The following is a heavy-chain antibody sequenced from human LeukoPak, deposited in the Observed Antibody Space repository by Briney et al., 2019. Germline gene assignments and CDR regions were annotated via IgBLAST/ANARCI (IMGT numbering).Heavy chain of an antibody. CDR1: GFTFSSYA. Sequence: TGGSLRLPCAASGFTFSSYAMSWVRQAPGKGLEWVSAISGSGGSTYYADSVKGRFTISRDNSKNTLYLQMNSLRAEDTAVYYCAKDRQTYSSSWSDDYWGQGTLVTVSS. D-gene: IGHD6-13*01. V-gene: IGHV3-23*01. CDR2: ISGSGGST. CDR3: AKDRQTYSSSWSDDY. J-gene: IGHJ4*02.